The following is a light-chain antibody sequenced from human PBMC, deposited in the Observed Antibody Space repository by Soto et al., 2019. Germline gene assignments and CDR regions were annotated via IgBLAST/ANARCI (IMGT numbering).Light chain of an antibody. Sequence: DIVMTQSPVTLSVSPGDRATLSCRASQSVGHNLAWFQQKPGQAPRLLIYGASAGAKGIPDRFSGSGFGTELTLTISRLRSEDLAVYYCQQYNNWPRTFGQGTKVEMK. CDR2: GAS. V-gene: IGKV3-15*01. J-gene: IGKJ1*01. CDR3: QQYNNWPRT. CDR1: QSVGHN.